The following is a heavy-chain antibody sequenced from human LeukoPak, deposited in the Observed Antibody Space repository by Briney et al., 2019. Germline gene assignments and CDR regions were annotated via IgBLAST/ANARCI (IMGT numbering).Heavy chain of an antibody. V-gene: IGHV3-74*01. Sequence: GGSLRLSCAASGFTVSSNYMSWVRQAPGKGLEWVSRINEDGSTTNYADSVKGRSTIFRDNAKNTLYLQMNSLRAEDTAVYYCVRDLGGRSGHWGQGTLVTVSS. CDR1: GFTVSSNY. D-gene: IGHD1-26*01. CDR3: VRDLGGRSGH. J-gene: IGHJ4*02. CDR2: INEDGSTT.